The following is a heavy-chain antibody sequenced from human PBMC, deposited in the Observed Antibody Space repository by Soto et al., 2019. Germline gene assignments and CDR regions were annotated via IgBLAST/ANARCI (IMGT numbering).Heavy chain of an antibody. CDR2: ISGSGGST. CDR1: GFTFSSYA. V-gene: IGHV3-23*01. CDR3: AKDLFYSKHEELSTY. D-gene: IGHD4-4*01. J-gene: IGHJ4*02. Sequence: EVQLLESGGGLVQPGGSLRLSCAASGFTFSSYAMSWVRQAPGKGLERVSAISGSGGSTYYADSVKGRFTISRDNSKNTLYLQMNSLRAEDTAVYYCAKDLFYSKHEELSTYWGQGTLVTVSS.